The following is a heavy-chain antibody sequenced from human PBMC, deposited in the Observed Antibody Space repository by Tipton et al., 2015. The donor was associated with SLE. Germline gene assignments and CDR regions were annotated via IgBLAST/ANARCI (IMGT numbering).Heavy chain of an antibody. Sequence: LSLTCAASGFTFSSYGMHWVRQAPGKGLEWVAFIRYDGSNKYYADSVKGRFTISRDNSKNTLYLQMNSLRAEDTAVYYCAKGDPLRADYCGQGTLVTVSS. CDR3: AKGDPLRADY. CDR2: IRYDGSNK. J-gene: IGHJ4*02. V-gene: IGHV3-30*02. CDR1: GFTFSSYG.